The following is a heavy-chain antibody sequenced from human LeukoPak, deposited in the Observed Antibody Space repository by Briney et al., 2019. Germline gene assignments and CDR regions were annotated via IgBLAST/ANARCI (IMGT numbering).Heavy chain of an antibody. CDR3: ARDGEYCSSTSCKVGFDP. D-gene: IGHD2-2*01. J-gene: IGHJ5*02. Sequence: GGSLRLSCAASGFTFSSYAMSWVRQAPGKGLEWVSAISGSGGSTYYADSVKGRFTISRDNSKNTLYLQMNSLRAEDTAVYYCARDGEYCSSTSCKVGFDPWGQGTLVTVSS. CDR1: GFTFSSYA. CDR2: ISGSGGST. V-gene: IGHV3-23*01.